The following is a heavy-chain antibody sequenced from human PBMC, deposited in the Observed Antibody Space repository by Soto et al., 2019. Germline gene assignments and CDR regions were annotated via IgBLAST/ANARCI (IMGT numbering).Heavy chain of an antibody. Sequence: ASVKVSRKASGYTFTSYDINWVRQAIGQGLEWMGWMNPNSGNTGYAQNFQGRVTMTRNTSISTAYMELSSLRSEDTAVYYCARVKSYDILTGYSTWFDPWGQGTLVTVSS. J-gene: IGHJ5*02. CDR1: GYTFTSYD. D-gene: IGHD3-9*01. V-gene: IGHV1-8*01. CDR2: MNPNSGNT. CDR3: ARVKSYDILTGYSTWFDP.